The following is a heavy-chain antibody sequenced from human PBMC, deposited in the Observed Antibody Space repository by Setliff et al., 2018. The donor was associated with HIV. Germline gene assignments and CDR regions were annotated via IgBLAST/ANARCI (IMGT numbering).Heavy chain of an antibody. Sequence: SVKVSCKASGGPFSSYAISWVRQAPGQGLEWMGGIIPIFGTANYAQKFQGRVTITTDESTSTAYMELSSLRSEDTAVYYCATLEGPYAFDIWGQETMVTVSS. CDR2: IIPIFGTA. CDR3: ATLEGPYAFDI. CDR1: GGPFSSYA. V-gene: IGHV1-69*05. J-gene: IGHJ3*02.